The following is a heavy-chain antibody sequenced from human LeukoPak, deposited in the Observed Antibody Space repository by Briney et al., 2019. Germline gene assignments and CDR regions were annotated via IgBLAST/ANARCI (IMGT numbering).Heavy chain of an antibody. CDR2: IYSGGST. V-gene: IGHV3-66*01. D-gene: IGHD3-22*01. Sequence: HTGGSLRLSCAASGFTVSSNYMSWVRQAPGKGLGWVSVIYSGGSTYYADSVKGRFTISRDNSKNTLYLQMNSLRAEDTAVYYCARDWGDSSGYHEYYFDYWGQGTLVTVSS. CDR1: GFTVSSNY. CDR3: ARDWGDSSGYHEYYFDY. J-gene: IGHJ4*02.